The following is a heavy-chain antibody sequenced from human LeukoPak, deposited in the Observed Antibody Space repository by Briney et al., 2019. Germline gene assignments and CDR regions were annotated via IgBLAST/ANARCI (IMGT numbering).Heavy chain of an antibody. D-gene: IGHD2-21*01. CDR3: ARHYIKVVANWYFDL. CDR2: IYYSGST. J-gene: IGHJ2*01. CDR1: GGSISSYY. V-gene: IGHV4-59*08. Sequence: SETRSLTCTVSGGSISSYYWSWIRQPPGKGLEWIGYIYYSGSTNYNPSLKSRVTISVDTSKNQFSLKLSSVTAADTAVYYCARHYIKVVANWYFDLWGRGTLVTVSS.